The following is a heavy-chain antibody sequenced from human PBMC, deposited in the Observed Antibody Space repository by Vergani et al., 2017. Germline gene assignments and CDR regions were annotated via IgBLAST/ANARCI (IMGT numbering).Heavy chain of an antibody. V-gene: IGHV4-30-4*08. J-gene: IGHJ4*02. CDR1: GGSISSGDYY. CDR2: IYYSGST. D-gene: IGHD3-22*01. Sequence: QVQLQESGPGLVKPSQTLSLTCTVSGGSISSGDYYWSWIRQPPGKGLEWIGYIYYSGSTYYNPSLKSRVTISVDTSKNQFSLKLSSVTAADTVVYYCARGCLNDCDSSDYLDYWGQGTLVTVSS. CDR3: ARGCLNDCDSSDYLDY.